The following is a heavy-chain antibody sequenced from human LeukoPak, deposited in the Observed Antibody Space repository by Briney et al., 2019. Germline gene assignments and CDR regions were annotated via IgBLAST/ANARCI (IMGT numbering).Heavy chain of an antibody. CDR3: ARGMVRGVITPWWFDP. D-gene: IGHD3-10*01. J-gene: IGHJ5*02. CDR2: IIPIFGTA. CDR1: GYTFTGYY. Sequence: ASVKVSCKASGYTFTGYYMHWVRQAPGQGLEWMGGIIPIFGTANYAQKFQGRVTITADESTSTAYMELGSLRSEDTAVYYCARGMVRGVITPWWFDPWGQGTLVTVSS. V-gene: IGHV1-69*13.